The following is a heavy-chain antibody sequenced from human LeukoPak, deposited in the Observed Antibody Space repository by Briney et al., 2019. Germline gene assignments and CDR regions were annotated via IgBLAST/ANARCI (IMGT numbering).Heavy chain of an antibody. CDR3: ARDGVGSTAFDY. Sequence: GGSLRLSCAASGFTFSTYTLNWVRQAPGRGLEWVSSISSTSNYIYYVDSAKGRFTISRDNAKSSLYLQVNSLRAEDTAVYYCARDGVGSTAFDYWGQGSLVTVSS. CDR2: ISSTSNYI. D-gene: IGHD1-26*01. J-gene: IGHJ4*02. CDR1: GFTFSTYT. V-gene: IGHV3-21*06.